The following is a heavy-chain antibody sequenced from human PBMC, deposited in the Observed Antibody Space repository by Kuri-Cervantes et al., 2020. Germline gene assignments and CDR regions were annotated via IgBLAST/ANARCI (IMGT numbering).Heavy chain of an antibody. Sequence: GSLRLSCTVSGGSISSGSYYWGWLRQPPGKGLEWIGRIYYSGKTYYNPSLRSRVTISVDTSKIQFPLKLSSVTAADTAVYYCARTRYDILTGYFYYYDGMDVWGQGTTVTVSS. CDR3: ARTRYDILTGYFYYYDGMDV. CDR1: GGSISSGSYY. CDR2: IYYSGKT. V-gene: IGHV4-39*06. J-gene: IGHJ6*02. D-gene: IGHD3-9*01.